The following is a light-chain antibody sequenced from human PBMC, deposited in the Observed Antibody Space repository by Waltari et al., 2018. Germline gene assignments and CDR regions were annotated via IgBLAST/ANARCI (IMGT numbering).Light chain of an antibody. CDR1: SSDVGSYNL. Sequence: QSALTQPASVSGSPGQSTTIPCTRTSSDVGSYNLLPWYQQHPGKAPKLMIYEVTKRPSGVSNRFSGSKSGNTASLTISGLQAEDEADYYCCSYAGSTTWVFGGGTKLTVL. J-gene: IGLJ3*02. V-gene: IGLV2-23*02. CDR3: CSYAGSTTWV. CDR2: EVT.